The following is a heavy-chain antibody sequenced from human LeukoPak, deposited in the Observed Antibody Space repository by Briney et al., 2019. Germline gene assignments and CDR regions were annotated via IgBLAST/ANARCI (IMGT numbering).Heavy chain of an antibody. Sequence: GGSLRLSCAASGFTFSNCGMSWVRQAPGKGLEWVSSISSSSPYIYYADSLKGRFTISRDNAKNSLYLQMHSLRAEDTAVYYCARDLDSAMAFKYFDYWGQGTLVIVSS. J-gene: IGHJ4*02. CDR3: ARDLDSAMAFKYFDY. V-gene: IGHV3-21*01. CDR2: ISSSSPYI. CDR1: GFTFSNCG. D-gene: IGHD5-18*01.